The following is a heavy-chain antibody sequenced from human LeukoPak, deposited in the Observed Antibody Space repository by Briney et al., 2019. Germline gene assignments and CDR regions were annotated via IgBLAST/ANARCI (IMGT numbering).Heavy chain of an antibody. CDR2: IYSSGST. CDR1: GFTVSSNC. CDR3: ARVSIAAAEGDFYFDY. J-gene: IGHJ4*02. Sequence: GGSLRLSCAASGFTVSSNCMSWVRQAPGKGLEWVSVIYSSGSTYYADSVKGRFTISRDNSKNTLYLQMNSLRAEDTAVYYCARVSIAAAEGDFYFDYWGQGTLVTVSS. D-gene: IGHD6-13*01. V-gene: IGHV3-66*01.